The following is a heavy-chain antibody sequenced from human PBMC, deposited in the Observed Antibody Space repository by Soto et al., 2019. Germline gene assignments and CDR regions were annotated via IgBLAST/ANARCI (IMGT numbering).Heavy chain of an antibody. CDR1: GFTFSSYG. J-gene: IGHJ6*02. D-gene: IGHD5-18*01. CDR3: AKEGGYSYGYDYYYGMDV. V-gene: IGHV3-30*18. Sequence: GGSLRLSCAASGFTFSSYGMHWVRQAPGKWLEWVAVISYDGSNKYYADSVKGRFTISRDNSKNTLYLQMNSLRAEDTAVYYCAKEGGYSYGYDYYYGMDVWGQGXTVTVYS. CDR2: ISYDGSNK.